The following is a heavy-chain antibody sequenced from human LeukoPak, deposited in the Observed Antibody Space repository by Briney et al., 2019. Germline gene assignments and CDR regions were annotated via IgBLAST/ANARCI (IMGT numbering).Heavy chain of an antibody. D-gene: IGHD6-19*01. Sequence: GGSLRLSCAATGFTFSDYYMSWIRQAPGKGLEWVSYISSSGSTIYYADSVKGRFTISRDNAKNSLYLQMNSLRAEDTAVYYCARGTSSGWDYYFDYWGQGTLVTVSS. J-gene: IGHJ4*02. CDR2: ISSSGSTI. CDR1: GFTFSDYY. CDR3: ARGTSSGWDYYFDY. V-gene: IGHV3-11*01.